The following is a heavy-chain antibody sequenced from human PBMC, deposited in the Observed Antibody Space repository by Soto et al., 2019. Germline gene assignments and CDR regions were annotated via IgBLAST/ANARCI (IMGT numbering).Heavy chain of an antibody. CDR3: AKVPGYCSGGSCYSYYYYGMDV. V-gene: IGHV3-23*01. CDR1: GFTFSSYA. Sequence: PGGSLRLSCAASGFTFSSYAMSWVRQAPGKGLEWVSAISGSGGSTYYADSVKGRFTISRDNSKNTLYLQMNSLRAEDTAVYYCAKVPGYCSGGSCYSYYYYGMDVWGQGTTVTVSS. CDR2: ISGSGGST. J-gene: IGHJ6*02. D-gene: IGHD2-15*01.